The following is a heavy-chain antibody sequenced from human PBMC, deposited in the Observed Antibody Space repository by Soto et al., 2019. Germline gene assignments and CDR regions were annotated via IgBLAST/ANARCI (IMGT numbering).Heavy chain of an antibody. Sequence: VASVKVSCKSSGYTFTSYVISCVRQAPAQGLEWMGWISAYNGNTNFAQKLQGRVTMTTDTSTSTAYMELRSLRSDDTAVYYCARVVATVAGPYGMDVWGQGTTVTVSS. CDR3: ARVVATVAGPYGMDV. CDR2: ISAYNGNT. D-gene: IGHD6-19*01. J-gene: IGHJ6*02. V-gene: IGHV1-18*01. CDR1: GYTFTSYV.